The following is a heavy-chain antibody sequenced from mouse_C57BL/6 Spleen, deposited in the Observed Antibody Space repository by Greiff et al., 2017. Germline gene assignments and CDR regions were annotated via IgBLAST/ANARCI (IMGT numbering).Heavy chain of an antibody. CDR1: GFTFSDYY. D-gene: IGHD1-1*01. CDR2: ISNGGGST. CDR3: ARPTTAWYFDV. Sequence: EVKLVESGGGLVQPGGSLKLSCAASGFTFSDYYMYWVRQTPEKRLEWVAYISNGGGSTYYPDTVKGRFTISRDNAKNTLYLQMSRLKSEDTAMYYCARPTTAWYFDVWGTGTTVTVSS. V-gene: IGHV5-12*01. J-gene: IGHJ1*03.